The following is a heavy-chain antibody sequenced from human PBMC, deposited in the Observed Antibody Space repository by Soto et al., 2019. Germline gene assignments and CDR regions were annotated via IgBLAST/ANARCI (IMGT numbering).Heavy chain of an antibody. CDR3: ARENDSSGYSLFDY. CDR1: GFTFISYS. Sequence: GGSLRLSCAASGFTFISYSMNWVRQAPGKGLEWVSYISSSSSTIYYADSVKGRFTISRDNAKNSLYLQMNSLRDEDTAVYYCARENDSSGYSLFDYWGQGTLVTVSS. J-gene: IGHJ4*02. CDR2: ISSSSSTI. D-gene: IGHD3-22*01. V-gene: IGHV3-48*02.